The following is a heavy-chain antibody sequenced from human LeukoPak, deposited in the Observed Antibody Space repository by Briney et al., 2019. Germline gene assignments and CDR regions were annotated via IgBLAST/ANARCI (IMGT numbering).Heavy chain of an antibody. D-gene: IGHD3-16*02. CDR1: GFTFSSYA. CDR3: ARGPGYRYYYYYMDV. J-gene: IGHJ6*03. Sequence: GGSLRLSCAASGFTFSSYAMHWVRQAPGKGLEWVAVISYDGSNKYYADSVKGRFTISRDNSKNTLYLQMNSLRAEDTAVYYCARGPGYRYYYYYMDVWGKGTTVTVSS. V-gene: IGHV3-30*01. CDR2: ISYDGSNK.